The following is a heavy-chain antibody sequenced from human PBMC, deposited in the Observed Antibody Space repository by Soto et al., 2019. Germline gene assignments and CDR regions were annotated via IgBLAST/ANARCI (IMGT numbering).Heavy chain of an antibody. D-gene: IGHD5-12*01. CDR2: IKQDGSEK. CDR1: GFTFSSYW. CDR3: ARVRGYSGYDHHYYYYYYMDV. J-gene: IGHJ6*03. Sequence: GGSLRLSCAASGFTFSSYWMSWVRQAPGKGLEWVANIKQDGSEKYYVDSVKGRFTISRDNAKNSLYLQMNSLRAEDTAVYYCARVRGYSGYDHHYYYYYYMDVWGKGTTVTVSS. V-gene: IGHV3-7*01.